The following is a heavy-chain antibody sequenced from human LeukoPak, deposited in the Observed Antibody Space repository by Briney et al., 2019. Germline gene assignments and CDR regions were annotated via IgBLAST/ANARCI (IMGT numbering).Heavy chain of an antibody. CDR1: GGSISSYY. Sequence: SETLSLTCTVSGGSISSYYWSWIRQPAGKGLEWIGRIYTSGSTNYNPSLKSRVTMSVGTSKNQFSLKLSSVTAADTAVYYCAREVGRYGDGYFDYWGQGTLVTVSS. CDR3: AREVGRYGDGYFDY. V-gene: IGHV4-4*07. CDR2: IYTSGST. D-gene: IGHD6-19*01. J-gene: IGHJ4*02.